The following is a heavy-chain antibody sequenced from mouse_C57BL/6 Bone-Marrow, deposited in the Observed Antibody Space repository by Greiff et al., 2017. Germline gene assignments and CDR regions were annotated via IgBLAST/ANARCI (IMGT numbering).Heavy chain of an antibody. CDR1: GYTFTSYW. D-gene: IGHD2-5*01. CDR2: IDPSDSYT. V-gene: IGHV1-69*01. Sequence: QVQLQQPGAELVMPGASVKLSCKASGYTFTSYWMHWVKQRPGQGLEWIGEIDPSDSYTNYNQKFKGKSTLTVDKSSSTAYMQLSSLTSEDSAVXYCARSPIVTTVYYYAMDYWGQGTSVTVAS. CDR3: ARSPIVTTVYYYAMDY. J-gene: IGHJ4*01.